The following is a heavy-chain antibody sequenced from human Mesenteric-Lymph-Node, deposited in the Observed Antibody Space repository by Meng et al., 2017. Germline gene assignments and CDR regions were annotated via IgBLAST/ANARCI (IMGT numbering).Heavy chain of an antibody. Sequence: GSLRLSCIVSTVSITSTSYYWDWIRQPPGKELGWNGTAYYSAGTYDNPSLRSRVTISVDTSKNQFSLKLSSVTAADTAVYYCARIVVVVAATAYYFDYWGQGTLVTVSS. CDR3: ARIVVVVAATAYYFDY. D-gene: IGHD2-15*01. CDR1: TVSITSTSYY. V-gene: IGHV4-39*07. CDR2: AYYSAGT. J-gene: IGHJ4*02.